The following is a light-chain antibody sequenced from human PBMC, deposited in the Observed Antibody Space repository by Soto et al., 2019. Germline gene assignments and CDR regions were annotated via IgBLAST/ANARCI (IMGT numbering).Light chain of an antibody. J-gene: IGKJ1*01. Sequence: AIRMTQSPSSFSASTGDRVTITCRASQGISSYLAWYQQKPGKAPKLLIYAASTLQSGYPSRFSGSGSGTDFTLTISCLQSEDFATYDCQQYYSYPRTFGQGTKVEIK. CDR3: QQYYSYPRT. CDR1: QGISSY. V-gene: IGKV1-8*01. CDR2: AAS.